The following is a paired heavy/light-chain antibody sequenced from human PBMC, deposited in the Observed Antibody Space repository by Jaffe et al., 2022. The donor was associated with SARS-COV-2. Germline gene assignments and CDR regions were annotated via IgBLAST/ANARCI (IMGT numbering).Heavy chain of an antibody. D-gene: IGHD6-13*01. J-gene: IGHJ4*02. CDR2: IYSGGNI. CDR3: ATSPSRRHIDY. Sequence: EVQLVESGGGLIQPGGSLRLSCAASGFSVSSNYMSWVRQAPGKGLEWVSSIYSGGNIYYADSVQGQFTISRDNSKNILYLQMNSLRAEDTAVYYCATSPSRRHIDYWGQGTLVTVSS. V-gene: IGHV3-53*01. CDR1: GFSVSSNY.
Light chain of an antibody. Sequence: DIQMTQSPSSLSASVGDRVTIACRASQTISIYLNWYQHKPGKAPELLIYSASSLQSGVPSRFSGSGSGTDFTLTITSLQPEDSATYYCQQAYSTPFTFGPGTKVDIK. CDR3: QQAYSTPFT. V-gene: IGKV1-39*01. CDR2: SAS. J-gene: IGKJ3*01. CDR1: QTISIY.